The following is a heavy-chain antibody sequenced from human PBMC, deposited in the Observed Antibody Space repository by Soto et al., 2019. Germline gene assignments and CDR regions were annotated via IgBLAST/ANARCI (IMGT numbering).Heavy chain of an antibody. D-gene: IGHD6-13*01. Sequence: QVQLQESGPGLVKPSETLSLTCTVSGGSISSYYWSWIRQPPGKGLEWIGYIYYSGSTNYNPSLKSRVTISVDTSKNQFSLKLSSVTAADTAVYYCARDRRIAAAGQFDYWGQGTLVTVSS. CDR1: GGSISSYY. J-gene: IGHJ4*02. CDR2: IYYSGST. CDR3: ARDRRIAAAGQFDY. V-gene: IGHV4-59*01.